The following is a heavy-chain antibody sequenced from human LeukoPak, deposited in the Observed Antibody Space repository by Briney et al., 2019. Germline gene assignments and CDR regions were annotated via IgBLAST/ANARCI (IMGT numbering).Heavy chain of an antibody. Sequence: GASVKVSCKVSGYTLTELSMHWVRQAPRKGLEWMGGFDPEDGETIYAQKFQGRVTMTEDTSTDTAYMELSSLRSEDTAVYYCATWNDFWSGYLDYWGQGTLVTVSS. CDR1: GYTLTELS. CDR2: FDPEDGET. V-gene: IGHV1-24*01. J-gene: IGHJ4*02. CDR3: ATWNDFWSGYLDY. D-gene: IGHD3-3*01.